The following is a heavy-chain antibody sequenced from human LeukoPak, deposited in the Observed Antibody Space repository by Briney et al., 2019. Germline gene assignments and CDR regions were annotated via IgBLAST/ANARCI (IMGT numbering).Heavy chain of an antibody. CDR3: ARDASYYDILTGYSPNYYGMDV. CDR2: INTDGSST. V-gene: IGHV3-74*01. Sequence: GGSLRLSCAASGFTFSDYYMSWIRQAPGKGLVWVSRINTDGSSTSYADSVKGRFTISRDNAKNTLYLQMNSLRAEDTAVYYCARDASYYDILTGYSPNYYGMDVWGQGTTVTVSS. J-gene: IGHJ6*02. CDR1: GFTFSDYY. D-gene: IGHD3-9*01.